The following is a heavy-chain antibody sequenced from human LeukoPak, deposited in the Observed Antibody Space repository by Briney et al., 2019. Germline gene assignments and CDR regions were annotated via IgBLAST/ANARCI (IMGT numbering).Heavy chain of an antibody. CDR1: GFTFSSYA. CDR3: ARAQYYDFWSGYPLWYYYYYMDV. CDR2: ISYDGSNK. J-gene: IGHJ6*03. D-gene: IGHD3-3*01. Sequence: GRSLRLSCAASGFTFSSYAMHWVRQAPGKGLEWVAVISYDGSNKYYADSVKGRFTISRDNSKNTLYLQMNSLRAEDTAVYYCARAQYYDFWSGYPLWYYYYYMDVWGQGTLVTVSS. V-gene: IGHV3-30-3*01.